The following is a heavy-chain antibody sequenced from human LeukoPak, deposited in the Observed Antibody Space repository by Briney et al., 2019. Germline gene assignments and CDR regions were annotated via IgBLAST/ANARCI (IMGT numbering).Heavy chain of an antibody. Sequence: MPGGSLRLSCAASGFTFSDYYMSWIRQAPGKGLEWVSYISSSSSYTYYADSVKGRFTISRDNSKNTLYLQMNSLRAEDTAVYYCAKSIAARPLYYYGMDVWGQGTTVTVSS. J-gene: IGHJ6*02. CDR3: AKSIAARPLYYYGMDV. CDR2: ISSSSSYT. CDR1: GFTFSDYY. D-gene: IGHD6-6*01. V-gene: IGHV3-11*03.